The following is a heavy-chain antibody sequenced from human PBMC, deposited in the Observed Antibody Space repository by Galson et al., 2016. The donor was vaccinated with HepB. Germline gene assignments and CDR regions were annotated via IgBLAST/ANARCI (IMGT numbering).Heavy chain of an antibody. CDR2: IYPGDSEI. Sequence: QSGAEVKKAGESLKFSCKASGYSFPYYWIGWVRQKPGKGLEWMGIIYPGDSEIRYSPSFQGQVTMSVDQSISTAFLQWSSLKASDTAMYYCARQYNFWSGYSESYYGMDVWGQGTTVTVSS. CDR1: GYSFPYYW. D-gene: IGHD3-3*01. CDR3: ARQYNFWSGYSESYYGMDV. J-gene: IGHJ6*02. V-gene: IGHV5-51*01.